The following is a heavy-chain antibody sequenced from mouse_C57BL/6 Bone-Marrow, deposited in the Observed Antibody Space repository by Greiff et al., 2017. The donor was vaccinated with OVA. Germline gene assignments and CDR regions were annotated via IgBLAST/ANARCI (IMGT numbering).Heavy chain of an antibody. Sequence: QVHVKQSGAELARPGASVKMSCKASGYTFTSYTMHWVKQRPGQGLEWIGYINPSSGYTKYNQKFKDKATLTADKSSSTAYMQLSSLTSEDSAVYYCARSGTTVVATGYFDYWGQGTTLTVSS. J-gene: IGHJ2*01. V-gene: IGHV1-4*01. D-gene: IGHD1-1*01. CDR1: GYTFTSYT. CDR3: ARSGTTVVATGYFDY. CDR2: INPSSGYT.